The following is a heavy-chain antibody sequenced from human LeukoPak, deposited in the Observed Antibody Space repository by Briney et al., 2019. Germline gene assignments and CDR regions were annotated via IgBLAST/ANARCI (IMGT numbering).Heavy chain of an antibody. V-gene: IGHV1-18*01. Sequence: ASVKVSCKASGYTFTSYGISWVRQAPGQGLEWMGWISAYNGNTNYAQKLQGRVTMTTDTSTSTAYMELRSLRSDDTAVYYCAREADYDILTGYRDYWGQGTLVTVSS. D-gene: IGHD3-9*01. CDR3: AREADYDILTGYRDY. CDR1: GYTFTSYG. CDR2: ISAYNGNT. J-gene: IGHJ4*02.